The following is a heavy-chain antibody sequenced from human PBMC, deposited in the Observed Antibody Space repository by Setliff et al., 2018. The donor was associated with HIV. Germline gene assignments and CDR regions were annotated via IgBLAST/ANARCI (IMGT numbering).Heavy chain of an antibody. V-gene: IGHV4-39*02. CDR1: GGSIASSTHY. D-gene: IGHD3-16*02. CDR3: AREFLLGDLSFPAN. Sequence: PSETLSLTCTVSGGSIASSTHYWAWIRQPPGKGLEWIGSVYYNGATDHNPSLKSRVTISVDTSNQQFSLKLSSVTAADTAVYYCAREFLLGDLSFPANWGQGTLVTVSS. CDR2: VYYNGAT. J-gene: IGHJ4*02.